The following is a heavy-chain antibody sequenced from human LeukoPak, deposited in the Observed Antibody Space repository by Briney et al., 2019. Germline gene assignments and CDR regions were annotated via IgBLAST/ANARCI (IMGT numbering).Heavy chain of an antibody. Sequence: PSETLSLTCTVSGGSISSYYWSWIRQPPGRGREWIGYIYYSGSTNYNPSLKSRVTISVDTSKNQFSLKLSSVTAADTAVYYCARDSGVVPAAMLDVWGKGTTVTVSS. CDR1: GGSISSYY. V-gene: IGHV4-59*01. D-gene: IGHD2-2*01. CDR3: ARDSGVVPAAMLDV. CDR2: IYYSGST. J-gene: IGHJ6*03.